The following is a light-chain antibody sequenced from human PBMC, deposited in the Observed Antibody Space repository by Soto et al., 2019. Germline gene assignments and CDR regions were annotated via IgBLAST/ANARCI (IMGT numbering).Light chain of an antibody. CDR2: KAS. V-gene: IGKV1-5*03. CDR3: LQHNSYPRT. CDR1: QTISSW. Sequence: DSQMTQSPSTLSGSVGDRVTITCRASQTISSWLAWYQQKPGKAPKLLIYKASTLKSGVPSRFSGSGSGTDFTLTISSLQPEDFATYYCLQHNSYPRTFGQGTKVDI. J-gene: IGKJ1*01.